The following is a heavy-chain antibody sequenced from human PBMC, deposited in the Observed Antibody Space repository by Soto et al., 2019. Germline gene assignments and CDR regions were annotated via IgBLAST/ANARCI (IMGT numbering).Heavy chain of an antibody. D-gene: IGHD3-22*01. Sequence: QVQLQESGPGLVKPSQTLSLTCTVSGGSISRGGYYWSWIRQHPGKGLEWIGYIYYSGSTYYNPSLKSRVTISVDTSKNQFSLKLSSVTAADTAVYYCARDVYYYDSSGYLHAFDIWGQGTMVTVSS. CDR3: ARDVYYYDSSGYLHAFDI. V-gene: IGHV4-31*03. CDR1: GGSISRGGYY. J-gene: IGHJ3*02. CDR2: IYYSGST.